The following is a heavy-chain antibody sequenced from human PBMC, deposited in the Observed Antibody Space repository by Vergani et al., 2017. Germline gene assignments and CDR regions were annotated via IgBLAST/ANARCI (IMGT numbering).Heavy chain of an antibody. D-gene: IGHD2-15*01. CDR2: IRSDESRR. CDR1: GFTFSSYA. V-gene: IGHV3-30*02. CDR3: AKEGGGYCSGGTCYPEY. Sequence: VHLEESGGGLVQPGGSLRLSCAASGFTFSSYAMHWVRQAPGKGLEWVASIRSDESRRYYGDSMEGPFTISRDNSKNTLYLQMKSLRPEDTAVYYCAKEGGGYCSGGTCYPEYWGQGTLVIVSS. J-gene: IGHJ4*02.